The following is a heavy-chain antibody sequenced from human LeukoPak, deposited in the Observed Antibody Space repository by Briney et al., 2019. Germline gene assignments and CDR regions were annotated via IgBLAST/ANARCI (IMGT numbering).Heavy chain of an antibody. CDR3: ARGGDSHYSSSSRFDN. CDR1: GYSFVSSY. CDR2: IIPGGGGA. D-gene: IGHD6-6*01. V-gene: IGHV1-46*01. Sequence: ASVKVSCKASGYSFVSSYLHWVRQAPGQGLEWMGMIIPGGGGASYAQKFRGRVTMTTDMSTNSVNMELSSLTSEDTAEYYCARGGDSHYSSSSRFDNWGQGTLVTVSS. J-gene: IGHJ4*02.